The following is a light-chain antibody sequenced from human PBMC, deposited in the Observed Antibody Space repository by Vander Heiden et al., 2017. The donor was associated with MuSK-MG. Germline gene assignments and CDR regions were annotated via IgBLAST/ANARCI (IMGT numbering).Light chain of an antibody. CDR1: NIGSRS. CDR2: DDS. Sequence: YVLTQPPSVSVAPGQAARITCGGNNIGSRSVQWYQQKPGQAPVLVVYDDSDRPSGIPERFSGSNSGNTATLTISRVEVGDEADYYCQVWDSTSDVHFGGGTKLTVL. V-gene: IGLV3-21*02. CDR3: QVWDSTSDVH. J-gene: IGLJ2*01.